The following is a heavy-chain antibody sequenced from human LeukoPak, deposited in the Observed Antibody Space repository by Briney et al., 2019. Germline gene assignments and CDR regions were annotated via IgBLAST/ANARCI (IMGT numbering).Heavy chain of an antibody. CDR2: IYPGDSDT. D-gene: IGHD1-26*01. Sequence: GESLKIFCKGSGYSLDTYWIGWARQMPGKGLEWMGVIYPGDSDTRYSPSFQGQVTISADKSISTAYLQWSSLKASDTAMYYCAKGSGSYSWFDPWGQGTLVTVSS. J-gene: IGHJ5*02. CDR3: AKGSGSYSWFDP. V-gene: IGHV5-51*01. CDR1: GYSLDTYW.